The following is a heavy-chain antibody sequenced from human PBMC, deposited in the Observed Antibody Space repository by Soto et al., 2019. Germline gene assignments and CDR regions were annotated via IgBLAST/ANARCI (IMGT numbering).Heavy chain of an antibody. D-gene: IGHD1-26*01. CDR2: IYDSGST. J-gene: IGHJ3*02. Sequence: SETLSLTCTVSGGSISSYYWSWIRQPPGKGLEWIGYIYDSGSTNYNPSLKSRVTISVDTSKNQFSLKLSSVTAADTAVYYCARARWGSPDAFDIWGQGTMVTVSS. CDR1: GGSISSYY. V-gene: IGHV4-59*08. CDR3: ARARWGSPDAFDI.